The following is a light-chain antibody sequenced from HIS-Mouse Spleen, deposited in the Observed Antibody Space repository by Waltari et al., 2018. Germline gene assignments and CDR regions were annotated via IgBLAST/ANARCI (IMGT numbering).Light chain of an antibody. CDR2: EVS. Sequence: LTQPPSASGSPGQSVTIPCTGTSSDVGGYNYVSWYQKHPGKAPKLMIYEVSKRPSGVPDRFSGSKSGNTASLTVSGLQAEDEADYYCSSYAGSNNLVFGGGTKLTVL. V-gene: IGLV2-8*01. J-gene: IGLJ2*01. CDR1: SSDVGGYNY. CDR3: SSYAGSNNLV.